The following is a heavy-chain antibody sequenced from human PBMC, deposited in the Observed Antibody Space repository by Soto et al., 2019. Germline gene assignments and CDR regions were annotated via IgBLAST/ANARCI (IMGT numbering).Heavy chain of an antibody. V-gene: IGHV3-21*01. CDR3: VRVRSTDSRPDY. CDR2: ITSSSSYI. J-gene: IGHJ4*02. Sequence: PGGSLRLSCAASGFTFSLYSMIRVRQAPGKGLEWVASITSSSSYIYYEDSLKGRFTISRDNAKNSLFLQLDSLRAEDTAVYFCVRVRSTDSRPDYWGQGTLVTVSS. CDR1: GFTFSLYS. D-gene: IGHD3-22*01.